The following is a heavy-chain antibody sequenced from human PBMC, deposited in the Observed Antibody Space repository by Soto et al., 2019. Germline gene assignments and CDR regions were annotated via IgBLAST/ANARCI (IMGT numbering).Heavy chain of an antibody. V-gene: IGHV3-23*01. D-gene: IGHD3-10*01. CDR3: AQERHYPRDYCHS. CDR1: GFTFSSSA. Sequence: EVQLLESGGGLVQPGGSLRLSCAASGFTFSSSAINWVRQAPGKGLEWVAAVTANGQGIYYADSVRGRFTISRDKSKNKVFRHMDSLSAVDTAVYCGAQERHYPRDYCHSWGQGTLVALS. J-gene: IGHJ4*02. CDR2: VTANGQGI.